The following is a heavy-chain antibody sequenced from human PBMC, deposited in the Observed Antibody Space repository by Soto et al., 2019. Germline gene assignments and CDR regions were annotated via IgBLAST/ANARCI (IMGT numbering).Heavy chain of an antibody. Sequence: GASVKVSCKASGYTFTSYGISCVRQAPGQGLEWMGWISAYNGNTNYAQKLQGRVTMTTDTSTSTAYMELRSLRSDDTAVYYCARNLAVAAHYYYYGMDVWGQGTTVTVSS. CDR1: GYTFTSYG. J-gene: IGHJ6*02. V-gene: IGHV1-18*04. D-gene: IGHD6-19*01. CDR3: ARNLAVAAHYYYYGMDV. CDR2: ISAYNGNT.